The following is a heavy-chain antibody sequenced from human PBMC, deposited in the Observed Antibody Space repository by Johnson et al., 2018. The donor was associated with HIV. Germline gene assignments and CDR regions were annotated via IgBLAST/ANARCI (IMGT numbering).Heavy chain of an antibody. CDR2: ISYDGNNK. V-gene: IGHV3-30*03. D-gene: IGHD6-19*01. Sequence: QVQLVESGGGVVQPGRSLRLSCAAPGFTFSSYAMHWVHQAPGKGLEWVAVISYDGNNKYYADSVKGRFTISRDNSKNTLYLQMNSLRPEGTAVYYCARDHGWSRGWLFDAFDIWGQGTMVTVSS. CDR1: GFTFSSYA. CDR3: ARDHGWSRGWLFDAFDI. J-gene: IGHJ3*02.